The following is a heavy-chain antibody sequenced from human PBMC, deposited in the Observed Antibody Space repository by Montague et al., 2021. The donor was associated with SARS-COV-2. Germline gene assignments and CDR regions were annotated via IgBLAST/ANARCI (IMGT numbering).Heavy chain of an antibody. CDR2: INHSGST. CDR3: ARLGAITLVRGITKADFSNYGMDV. Sequence: SETLSLTCAVSSGSFRGYYWSWIRQPPGKGLEWIGEINHSGSTTYNPSLESRVPISVDTSNTQFSLKVTSVTAADTAVYYCARLGAITLVRGITKADFSNYGMDVWGQGTTVTVSS. CDR1: SGSFRGYY. D-gene: IGHD3-10*01. J-gene: IGHJ6*02. V-gene: IGHV4-34*01.